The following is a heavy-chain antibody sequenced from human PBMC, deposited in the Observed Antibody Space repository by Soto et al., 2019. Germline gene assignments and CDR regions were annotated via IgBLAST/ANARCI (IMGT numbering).Heavy chain of an antibody. Sequence: PSETLSLTCTVSGGSISSGDYYWSWIRQPPGKGLEWIGYIYYSGSTYYTPSLKSRVTISVDTSKNQFSLKLSSVTAADTAVYYCARGLDYYGMDVWGQGTTLTVSS. V-gene: IGHV4-30-4*01. CDR3: ARGLDYYGMDV. CDR1: GGSISSGDYY. CDR2: IYYSGST. J-gene: IGHJ6*02.